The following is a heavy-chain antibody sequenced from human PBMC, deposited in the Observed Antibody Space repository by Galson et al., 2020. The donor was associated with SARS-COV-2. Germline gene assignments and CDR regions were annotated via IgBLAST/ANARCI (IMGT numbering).Heavy chain of an antibody. CDR1: GFTIDDYT. CDR3: SARYYYETSAHFYLGAVDS. Sequence: GESLKISCAASGFTIDDYTIHWVRQAPGKGLEWVALISWDGERTFYANSVEGRFTISRDNSKNSLDLQMSSLRTEDTALYYCSARYYYETSAHFYLGAVDSWGEGTKVSV. CDR2: ISWDGERT. V-gene: IGHV3-43*01. D-gene: IGHD3-22*01. J-gene: IGHJ3*02.